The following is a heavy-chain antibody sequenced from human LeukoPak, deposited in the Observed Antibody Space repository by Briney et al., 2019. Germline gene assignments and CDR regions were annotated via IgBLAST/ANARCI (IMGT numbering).Heavy chain of an antibody. CDR3: ASAEGTTGYSSGWRFDY. J-gene: IGHJ4*02. V-gene: IGHV1-69*04. CDR1: GGTLSSYA. D-gene: IGHD6-19*01. CDR2: IIPILGIA. Sequence: SVKVSCKASGGTLSSYAISWVRQAPGQGLEWMGRIIPILGIANYAQKFQGRVTITADKSTSTAYMELSSLRSEDTAVYYCASAEGTTGYSSGWRFDYWGQGTLVTVSS.